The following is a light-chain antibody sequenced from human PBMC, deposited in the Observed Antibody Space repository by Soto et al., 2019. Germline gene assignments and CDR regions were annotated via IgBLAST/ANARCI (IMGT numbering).Light chain of an antibody. Sequence: DIVMTQSPDSLAVSLGERATINCKSSQTILFSSTNKNYLAWYQQKPGQPPALLIHWASTRESGVPDRFSGSGSGTDFTLTISSLQAEDVAVYYCQQYSSTPPTFGQGTKVEIK. CDR2: WAS. V-gene: IGKV4-1*01. CDR3: QQYSSTPPT. CDR1: QTILFSSTNKNY. J-gene: IGKJ1*01.